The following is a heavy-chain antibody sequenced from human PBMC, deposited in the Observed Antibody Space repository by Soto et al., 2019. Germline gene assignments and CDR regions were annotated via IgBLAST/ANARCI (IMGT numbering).Heavy chain of an antibody. CDR3: AKGNSWSPALVLDI. J-gene: IGHJ3*02. CDR2: ISGSPGST. D-gene: IGHD1-7*01. V-gene: IGHV3-23*01. Sequence: GGSLRLSCAASGFTFSSYAMSWVRQAPGKGLEWVPAISGSPGSTYYADSVKGRFTISRDTSKNTLYLQMNSLRAEDTAVYYCAKGNSWSPALVLDIWGQGTMVTVSS. CDR1: GFTFSSYA.